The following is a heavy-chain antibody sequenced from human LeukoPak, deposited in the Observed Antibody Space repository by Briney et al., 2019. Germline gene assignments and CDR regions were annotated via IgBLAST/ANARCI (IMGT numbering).Heavy chain of an antibody. CDR2: INHSGST. D-gene: IGHD3-10*01. CDR1: GGSFSGYY. CDR3: ARGSDGGIWFDP. Sequence: SETLSLTCAVYGGSFSGYYWSWIRQPPGKGLEWIGEINHSGSTNYNPSLKSRVTISVDTSKNQLSLKLSSVTAADTAVYYCARGSDGGIWFDPWGQGTLVTVSS. J-gene: IGHJ5*02. V-gene: IGHV4-34*01.